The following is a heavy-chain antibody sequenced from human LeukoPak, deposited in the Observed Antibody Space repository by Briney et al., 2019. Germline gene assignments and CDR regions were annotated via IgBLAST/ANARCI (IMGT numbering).Heavy chain of an antibody. Sequence: ASVKGSCKASGYTFTGYYMHWVRQAPGQGLEWMGWINPNSGGTNYAQKFQSRVTMTRDTSISTAYMELSRLRSDDTAVYYCARADCSSTSCYPIAYWGQGTLVTVSS. V-gene: IGHV1-2*02. D-gene: IGHD2-2*01. CDR3: ARADCSSTSCYPIAY. J-gene: IGHJ4*02. CDR2: INPNSGGT. CDR1: GYTFTGYY.